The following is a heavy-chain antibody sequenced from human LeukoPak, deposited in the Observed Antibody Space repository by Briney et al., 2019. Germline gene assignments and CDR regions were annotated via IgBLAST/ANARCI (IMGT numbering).Heavy chain of an antibody. V-gene: IGHV3-48*03. D-gene: IGHD7-27*01. J-gene: IGHJ6*03. CDR2: ISSSGSTI. CDR3: ARSDLGYYNYYMDV. Sequence: GGSLRLSCAASGFTFSSYEMNWVRQAPGKGLEWVSYISSSGSTIYYADSVKGRFTISRDNARNSLYLQMNSLRAEDTGVYYCARSDLGYYNYYMDVWGKGTTVTVSS. CDR1: GFTFSSYE.